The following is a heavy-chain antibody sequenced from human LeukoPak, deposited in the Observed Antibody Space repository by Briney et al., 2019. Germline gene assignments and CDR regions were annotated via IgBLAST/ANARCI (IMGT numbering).Heavy chain of an antibody. Sequence: GGSLRLSCAASGFTFSSYAMHWVRQAPGKGLEYVSAISSNGGSTYYANSVKGRFTISRDNSKNTLYLQMGSLRAEDMAVYYCARVQDYGSGRYYGSYDYWGQGTLVTVSS. V-gene: IGHV3-64*01. D-gene: IGHD3-10*01. J-gene: IGHJ4*02. CDR1: GFTFSSYA. CDR2: ISSNGGST. CDR3: ARVQDYGSGRYYGSYDY.